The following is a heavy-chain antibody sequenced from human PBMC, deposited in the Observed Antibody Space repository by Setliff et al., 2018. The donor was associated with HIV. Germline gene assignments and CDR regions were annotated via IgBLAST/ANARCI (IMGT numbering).Heavy chain of an antibody. CDR3: AKSRSVVVPAATDY. CDR1: GFTFSNYG. D-gene: IGHD2-2*01. V-gene: IGHV3-33*06. Sequence: LRLSCAASGFTFSNYGMHWVRQAPGTGLEWVAVIWYDGSNKDHADSVKGRCTISRDNSKNTLYLQMNSLSAEDTAVYYCAKSRSVVVPAATDYWGQGILVTVSS. CDR2: IWYDGSNK. J-gene: IGHJ4*02.